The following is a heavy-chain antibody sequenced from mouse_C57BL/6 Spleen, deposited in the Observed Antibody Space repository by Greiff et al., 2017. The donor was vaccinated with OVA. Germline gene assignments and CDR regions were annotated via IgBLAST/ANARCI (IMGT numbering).Heavy chain of an antibody. CDR3: AGWLRPYAMDY. Sequence: VQLQQSGAELARPGASVKLSCTASGYTFTSYGISWVKQRTGQGLEWIGEIYTRSGNTYYNEKFKGKATLTADKSSSTAYMELRSLTSEDSAVYFCAGWLRPYAMDYWGQGTSVTVSS. V-gene: IGHV1-81*01. D-gene: IGHD2-2*01. CDR2: IYTRSGNT. J-gene: IGHJ4*01. CDR1: GYTFTSYG.